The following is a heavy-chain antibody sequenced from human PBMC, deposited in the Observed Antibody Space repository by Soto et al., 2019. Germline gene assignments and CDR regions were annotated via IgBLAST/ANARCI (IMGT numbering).Heavy chain of an antibody. CDR1: GYTFTGHY. V-gene: IGHV1-2*02. CDR2: IGPESGAT. D-gene: IGHD1-26*01. Sequence: ASVKVSCKASGYTFTGHYIHWVRQAPEQGPEWMGEIGPESGATRYAQKFQGRVTITRDTSITTVYMELKDLSPDDTAVYYCGRGRSGQIVVFYWGQGTPVTVSS. J-gene: IGHJ4*02. CDR3: GRGRSGQIVVFY.